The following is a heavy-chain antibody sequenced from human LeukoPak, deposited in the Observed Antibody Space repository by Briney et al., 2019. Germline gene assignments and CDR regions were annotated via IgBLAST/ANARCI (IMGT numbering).Heavy chain of an antibody. CDR1: GFAFSSYR. CDR2: ISSNGDYI. D-gene: IGHD3-9*01. Sequence: PGGSLRLSCAASGFAFSSYRMNWVRQAPGKGLEWVSSISSNGDYIYYTDSVKGRFTISRDNSKNTLYLQMNSLRADDTAVYYCAKGLRYSDNWGQGTLVTVSS. V-gene: IGHV3-21*01. CDR3: AKGLRYSDN. J-gene: IGHJ4*02.